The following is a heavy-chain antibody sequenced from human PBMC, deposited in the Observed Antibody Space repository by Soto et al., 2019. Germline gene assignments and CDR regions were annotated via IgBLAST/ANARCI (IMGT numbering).Heavy chain of an antibody. D-gene: IGHD2-15*01. Sequence: GGSLRLSCAASGFTFSDHYMDWVRQAPGKGLEWVGRIRKEANSYTTEYATSVKGRFTISRDNSKNTLYLQMNSLRAEDTAVYYCARGAPSCSCPDYWGQGTLVTVSS. CDR1: GFTFSDHY. CDR2: IRKEANSYTT. CDR3: ARGAPSCSCPDY. J-gene: IGHJ4*02. V-gene: IGHV3-72*01.